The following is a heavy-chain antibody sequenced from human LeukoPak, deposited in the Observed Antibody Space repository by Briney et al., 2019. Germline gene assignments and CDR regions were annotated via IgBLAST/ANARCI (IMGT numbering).Heavy chain of an antibody. V-gene: IGHV3-21*04. J-gene: IGHJ4*02. CDR2: ISSGSSYI. CDR1: GFTFSSYS. D-gene: IGHD6-19*01. CDR3: AKARGGSGWYYFDY. Sequence: PGRSLRLSCAASGFTFSSYSMNWVRQAPGKGLEWVSSISSGSSYIYYADSVKGRFTISRDNSKHSLYLQMNSLRTEDTAFYYCAKARGGSGWYYFDYWGQGTLVTVSS.